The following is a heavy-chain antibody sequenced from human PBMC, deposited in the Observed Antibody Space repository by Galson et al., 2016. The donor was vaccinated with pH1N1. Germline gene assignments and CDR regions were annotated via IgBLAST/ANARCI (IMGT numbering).Heavy chain of an antibody. CDR2: IIPIFKTA. CDR3: AREDYYDTDLSDWYFDL. V-gene: IGHV1-69*13. D-gene: IGHD3-22*01. CDR1: GGTFGSYG. J-gene: IGHJ2*01. Sequence: SVKVSCKASGGTFGSYGINWVRQAPGQGLEWMGGIIPIFKTAKYAQNFQGRVTITADESTTTAYMELSSLRSEDTAVYYCAREDYYDTDLSDWYFDLWGRGTLVTASS.